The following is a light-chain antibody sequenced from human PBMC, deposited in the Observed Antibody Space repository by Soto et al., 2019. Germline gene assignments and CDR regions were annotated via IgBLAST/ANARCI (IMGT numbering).Light chain of an antibody. V-gene: IGLV2-18*03. CDR1: SGDIGTYNR. CDR2: EVS. Sequence: QSALTQPPSVSGSPGQSVTISCTGTSGDIGTYNRVSWYQQTPGTAPKVMIYEVSNRPSGVPDRFSGSQSGNTASLTTSGLQAEDEADYYCSSYTTSTLVFGGGTKLTVL. CDR3: SSYTTSTLV. J-gene: IGLJ2*01.